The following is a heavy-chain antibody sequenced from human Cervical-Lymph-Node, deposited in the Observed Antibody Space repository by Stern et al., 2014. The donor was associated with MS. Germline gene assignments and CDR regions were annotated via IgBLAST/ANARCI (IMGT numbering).Heavy chain of an antibody. CDR2: ISSSGSVI. J-gene: IGHJ2*01. V-gene: IGHV3-21*01. CDR3: ARVNEGFWYLDL. CDR1: GFTFSSYS. Sequence: VQLVQSGGGLVKPGGSLRLSCAASGFTFSSYSMNWVRQAPGKGLEWVSAISSSGSVIYDAESVKGRFTIARDNAKNSLYLQMNSLRAEDTALYYCARVNEGFWYLDLWGRGTLVTASS.